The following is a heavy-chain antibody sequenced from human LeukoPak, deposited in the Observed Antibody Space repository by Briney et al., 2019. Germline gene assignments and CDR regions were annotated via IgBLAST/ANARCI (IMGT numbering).Heavy chain of an antibody. D-gene: IGHD6-13*01. V-gene: IGHV3-74*01. CDR3: GREDISNSWYIDY. J-gene: IGHJ4*02. CDR1: GFTFSTYW. Sequence: GGSLRLSCGASGFTFSTYWMHWVRQAPGKGLVWVSRINSDGSEITYADSVKGRSTMSRDNAKNTLYLQVNSLRAEDTAVYYCGREDISNSWYIDYWGQGTLVTVSS. CDR2: INSDGSEI.